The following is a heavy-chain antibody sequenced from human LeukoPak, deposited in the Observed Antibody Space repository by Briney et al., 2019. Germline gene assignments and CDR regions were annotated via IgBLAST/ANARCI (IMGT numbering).Heavy chain of an antibody. CDR1: GYTFTGYY. D-gene: IGHD2-2*01. CDR3: ARDPVYLCSSTSCYYYGMDV. V-gene: IGHV1-2*02. CDR2: INPNSGGT. Sequence: ASVKVSCKASGYTFTGYYMHWVRQAPGQGLEWMGWINPNSGGTNYAQKFQGGVTMTRDTSISTAYMELSRLRSDDTAVYYCARDPVYLCSSTSCYYYGMDVWGQGTTVTVSS. J-gene: IGHJ6*02.